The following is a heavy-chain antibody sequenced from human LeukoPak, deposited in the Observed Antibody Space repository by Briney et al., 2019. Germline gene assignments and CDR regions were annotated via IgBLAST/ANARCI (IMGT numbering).Heavy chain of an antibody. CDR3: ARARRYLGYCSGGSCYGYFDY. CDR2: IKQDGSEK. CDR1: GFTVSSNY. V-gene: IGHV3-7*01. D-gene: IGHD2-15*01. J-gene: IGHJ4*02. Sequence: PGGSLRLSCAASGFTVSSNYMSWVRQAPGKGLEWVANIKQDGSEKYYVDSVKGRFTISRDNAKNSLYLQMNSLRAEDTAVYYCARARRYLGYCSGGSCYGYFDYWGQGTLVTVSS.